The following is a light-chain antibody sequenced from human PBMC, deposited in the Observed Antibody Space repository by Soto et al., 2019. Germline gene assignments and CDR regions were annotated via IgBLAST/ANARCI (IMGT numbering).Light chain of an antibody. CDR3: QSYDYSLSGVL. CDR1: ASNIGASYD. V-gene: IGLV1-40*01. CDR2: GNF. Sequence: QSALTQPPSVSGAPGQRVTISCAGSASNIGASYDVHWYQQVPGTAPKLLIYGNFNRPSGVPDRFSGSKSGTSASLAITGLQAEDEADYYCQSYDYSLSGVLFGGGTKLTVL. J-gene: IGLJ2*01.